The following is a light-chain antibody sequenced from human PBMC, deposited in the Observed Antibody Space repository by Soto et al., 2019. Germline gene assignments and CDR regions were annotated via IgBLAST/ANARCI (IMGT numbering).Light chain of an antibody. CDR3: QQRSNWPLT. Sequence: DIVLTQSPGTLSLSPRERATLSCRASQSVSSTYLAWYQQKPGQAPRLLIYGASSRATGIPDRFSGSGSGTDFTLTISSLEPEDFAVYYCQQRSNWPLTFGPGTKVDIK. V-gene: IGKV3D-20*02. J-gene: IGKJ3*01. CDR1: QSVSSTY. CDR2: GAS.